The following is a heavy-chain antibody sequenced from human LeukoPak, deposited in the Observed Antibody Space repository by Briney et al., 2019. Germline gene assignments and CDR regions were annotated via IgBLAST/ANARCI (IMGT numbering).Heavy chain of an antibody. CDR2: ISYGGNA. CDR1: GDSISSGGYW. Sequence: PSQTLSLTCAVSGDSISSGGYWWSWIRQHPGKGPEWIGYISYGGNAYYNPSLKSRVAISADTPKNQFSLKLSSTTAADTAVYYCARAPVATPSEFDYWGQGTLVTVSS. CDR3: ARAPVATPSEFDY. D-gene: IGHD5-12*01. V-gene: IGHV4-31*11. J-gene: IGHJ4*02.